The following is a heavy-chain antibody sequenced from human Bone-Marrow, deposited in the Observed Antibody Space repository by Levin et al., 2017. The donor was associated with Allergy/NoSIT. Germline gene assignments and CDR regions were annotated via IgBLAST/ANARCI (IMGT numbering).Heavy chain of an antibody. CDR1: GFSFKTSA. CDR2: IVVGSRTT. V-gene: IGHV1-58*01. J-gene: IGHJ4*02. CDR3: AADSTESAGGGDY. Sequence: KISCKPSGFSFKTSAVQWVRQARGQRLEWIGWIVVGSRTTNYAQKFRERVTITTDMSTSTVYMEMRSLTSEDTAVYYWAADSTESAGGGDYWGQGTLVTVSS. D-gene: IGHD3-10*01.